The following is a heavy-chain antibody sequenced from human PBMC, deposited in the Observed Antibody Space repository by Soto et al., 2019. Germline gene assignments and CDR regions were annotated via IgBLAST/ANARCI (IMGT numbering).Heavy chain of an antibody. J-gene: IGHJ4*02. Sequence: VGSLRLSCAASGFTFSRYSMNWVRQAPGKGLGWVSSISSTTNYIYYADSMKGRFTVSRDNAKNSVYLDMNSLSAEDTAVYYCARESEDLTSNFDYWGQGTLVTVSS. CDR2: ISSTTNYI. CDR1: GFTFSRYS. V-gene: IGHV3-21*01. CDR3: ARESEDLTSNFDY.